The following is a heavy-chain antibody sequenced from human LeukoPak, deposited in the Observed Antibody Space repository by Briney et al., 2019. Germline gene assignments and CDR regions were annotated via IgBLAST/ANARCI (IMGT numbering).Heavy chain of an antibody. V-gene: IGHV3-30*03. CDR1: GFTFSSYG. CDR3: ARASSGWAYYFDY. Sequence: PGRSLRLSCAASGFTFSSYGMHWVRQAPGKGLEWVAVISYDGSNKYYADSVKGRFTISRDNSKNKLYFQMNSLRADDTAVYFCARASSGWAYYFDYWGQGTLVTVSS. CDR2: ISYDGSNK. D-gene: IGHD6-19*01. J-gene: IGHJ4*02.